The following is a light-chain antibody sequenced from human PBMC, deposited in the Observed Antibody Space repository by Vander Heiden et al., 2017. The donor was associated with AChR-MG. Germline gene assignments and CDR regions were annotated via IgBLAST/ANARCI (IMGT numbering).Light chain of an antibody. V-gene: IGKV3-15*01. CDR1: QSVSTD. Sequence: EIVMAQSPATLSVSPGERATLSCRASQSVSTDLAWYQQKPGQAPRLLIYDTSTRATGVPARFSGSGSGTEFTLTISSLQSEDFAVYYCQQYKNGPALTFACETKVGI. CDR2: DTS. CDR3: QQYKNGPALT. J-gene: IGKJ4*01.